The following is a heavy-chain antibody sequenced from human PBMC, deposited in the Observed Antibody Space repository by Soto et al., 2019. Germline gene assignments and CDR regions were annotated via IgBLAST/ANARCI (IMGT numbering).Heavy chain of an antibody. D-gene: IGHD6-13*01. CDR2: TNHSVTT. Sequence: QVQLQESGPELVPPSGTLSLTCAVSGDSINNSHWWSWVRQTPGKGLEWIGETNHSVTTNYNPSLKTRVTIAIDKSKNEFSLKMNSVTAADTAVEYWAREVNSSPARGPNWFDPWGQGTLVTVSS. CDR1: GDSINNSHW. V-gene: IGHV4-4*02. CDR3: AREVNSSPARGPNWFDP. J-gene: IGHJ5*02.